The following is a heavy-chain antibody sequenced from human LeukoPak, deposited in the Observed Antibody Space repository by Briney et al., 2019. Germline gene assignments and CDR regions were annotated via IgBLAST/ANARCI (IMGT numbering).Heavy chain of an antibody. CDR1: GFTFNNYA. CDR3: AKGQGYNYGDSIDY. D-gene: IGHD5-18*01. CDR2: INGGAGSS. Sequence: PGGSLRLSXAASGFTFNNYAMTWVRQAPGKGLEWVLLINGGAGSSYYADSVKGRFTVPRDNSKNTLYLQMNSLGDDDTAVYYCAKGQGYNYGDSIDYWGQGTLVTVSS. J-gene: IGHJ4*02. V-gene: IGHV3-23*01.